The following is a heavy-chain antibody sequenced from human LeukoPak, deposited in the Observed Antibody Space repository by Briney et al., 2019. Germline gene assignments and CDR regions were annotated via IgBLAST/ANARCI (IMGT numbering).Heavy chain of an antibody. CDR1: GFTFGDYA. D-gene: IGHD2-2*01. V-gene: IGHV3-23*01. CDR3: AKGYAGFDL. Sequence: GGSLRLSCTASGFTFGDYAMSWVRQAPGKGLEWVSGISGSDGSTYHIDSVKGRFTISRDNSKNTLYLQMNSLRAEDTAVYYCAKGYAGFDLWGQGTLVTVSS. CDR2: ISGSDGST. J-gene: IGHJ4*02.